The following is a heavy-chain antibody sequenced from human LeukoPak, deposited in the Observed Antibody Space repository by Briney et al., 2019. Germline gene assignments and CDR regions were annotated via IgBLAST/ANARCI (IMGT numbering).Heavy chain of an antibody. J-gene: IGHJ6*03. CDR1: GGTFSSYA. D-gene: IGHD6-13*01. Sequence: SSVKVSCKASGGTFSSYAISWVRQAPGQGLEWMGRIIPIFGTANYAQKFQGRVTITTDESTSTAYMELSSLRSEDTAVYYCARDSKSKYSSSWYAHYYYYMDVWGKGTTVTVSS. CDR3: ARDSKSKYSSSWYAHYYYYMDV. CDR2: IIPIFGTA. V-gene: IGHV1-69*05.